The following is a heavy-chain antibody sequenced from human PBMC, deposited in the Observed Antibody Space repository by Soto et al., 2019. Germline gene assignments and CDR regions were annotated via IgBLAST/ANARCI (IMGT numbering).Heavy chain of an antibody. D-gene: IGHD6-13*01. CDR1: GFTFSSYA. CDR3: AKMVAAALRSQFDY. CDR2: ISGSGGST. Sequence: GGSLRLSCAASGFTFSSYAMSWVRQAPGKGLEWVSAISGSGGSTYYADSVKGRFTISRDNSKNTLYLQMNGLRAEDTAVYYCAKMVAAALRSQFDYWGQGTLVTVSS. V-gene: IGHV3-23*01. J-gene: IGHJ4*02.